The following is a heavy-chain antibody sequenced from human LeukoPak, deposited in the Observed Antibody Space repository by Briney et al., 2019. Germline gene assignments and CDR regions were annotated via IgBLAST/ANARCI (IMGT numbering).Heavy chain of an antibody. V-gene: IGHV3-30-3*01. CDR3: ARGNGSGSFDY. J-gene: IGHJ4*02. CDR2: ISSDGSTE. D-gene: IGHD3-10*01. Sequence: GGSPRLSCAGSGFTFTSYAVHWVRQAPGKRLEWVAFISSDGSTEHYADSVKGRFTLSRDNSKNTVSLQMNSLGAEDTAVYYCARGNGSGSFDYWGQGTLVTVSS. CDR1: GFTFTSYA.